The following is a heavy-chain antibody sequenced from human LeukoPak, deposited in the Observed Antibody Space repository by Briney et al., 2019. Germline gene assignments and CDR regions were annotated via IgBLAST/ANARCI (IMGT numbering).Heavy chain of an antibody. J-gene: IGHJ6*02. Sequence: GASVKVSCKASGYTFTSYAMNWVRQAPGQGLEWMGWINAYNGDTNYAQKLQGRVTMTTDTSTNTAYMELRSLRSDDTAVYYCARRYCSGGSCYSDGYYGMDVWGQGTTVTVSS. V-gene: IGHV1-18*01. CDR1: GYTFTSYA. D-gene: IGHD2-15*01. CDR3: ARRYCSGGSCYSDGYYGMDV. CDR2: INAYNGDT.